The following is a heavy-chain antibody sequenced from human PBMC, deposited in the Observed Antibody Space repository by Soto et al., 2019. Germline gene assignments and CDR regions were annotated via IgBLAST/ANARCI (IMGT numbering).Heavy chain of an antibody. CDR2: ISGSGGTT. Sequence: EVQLLESGGGLVQPGGSLRLSCAASGFTFSTSAMSWVRQAPGQGLAWVSGISGSGGTTYYADSVKGRFTISRDNSKNTLYLQLNSLRAEDTAVYYCAKRDLYYWGQGTLATVSS. CDR3: AKRDLYY. CDR1: GFTFSTSA. J-gene: IGHJ4*02. V-gene: IGHV3-23*01.